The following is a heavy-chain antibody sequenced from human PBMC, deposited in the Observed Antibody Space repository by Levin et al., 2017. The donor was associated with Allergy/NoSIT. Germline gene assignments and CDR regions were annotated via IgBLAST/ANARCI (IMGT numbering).Heavy chain of an antibody. D-gene: IGHD6-13*01. CDR2: IIPMFGKA. CDR3: ACDGDRNGSWPYDAFDY. J-gene: IGHJ3*01. Sequence: KISCKAFGGTLSNHAISWVRQAPGQGLEWMGGIIPMFGKATYAQQFQGRVTITADKSTSTAYMQLSGLRSEDTAVYFCACDGDRNGSWPYDAFDYWGQGTVVAVTS. CDR1: GGTLSNHA. V-gene: IGHV1-69*06.